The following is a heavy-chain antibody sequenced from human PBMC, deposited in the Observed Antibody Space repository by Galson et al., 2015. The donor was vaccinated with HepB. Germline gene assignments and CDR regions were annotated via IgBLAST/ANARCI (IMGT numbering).Heavy chain of an antibody. CDR3: ARDREEAVAAWTYRHMDG. D-gene: IGHD6-6*01. V-gene: IGHV3-33*08. Sequence: SLRLSCAASGFTFSSYWMSWVRQAPGKGLEWVAVIWRDERSKYYAESVRGRFTISRDNSKNTLYLQMNSLRVEDTAVYYCARDREEAVAAWTYRHMDGWGKGTTVSVSS. J-gene: IGHJ6*03. CDR2: IWRDERSK. CDR1: GFTFSSYW.